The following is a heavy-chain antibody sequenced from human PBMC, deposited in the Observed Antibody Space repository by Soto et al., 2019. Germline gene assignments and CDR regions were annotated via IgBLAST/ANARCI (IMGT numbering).Heavy chain of an antibody. CDR1: GFNFNNFW. CDR2: IYPDDSET. V-gene: IGHV5-51*01. CDR3: ARVFYDITSGYLGLDV. J-gene: IGHJ6*02. D-gene: IGHD3-9*01. Sequence: GESLKISCQGSGFNFNNFWIAWVRQEPGKGLEWMGTIYPDDSETIYTPSVQGQVTMSADKDAHTAHLQWVSLKASDSALYYCARVFYDITSGYLGLDVWGQGTPVTVSS.